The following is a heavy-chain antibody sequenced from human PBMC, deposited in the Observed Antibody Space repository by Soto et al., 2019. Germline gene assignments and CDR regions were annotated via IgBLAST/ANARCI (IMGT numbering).Heavy chain of an antibody. CDR1: GFSFSSYD. D-gene: IGHD3-16*01. V-gene: IGHV3-30*18. J-gene: IGHJ6*03. Sequence: QVQLVESGGGVVQPGRSLRLSCVGSGFSFSSYDMNWVRQAPGTGLEWVALMSYDGSKKYYGDSVRGRVTISIDNSKNSLSLQMDHLRPADTAIYYCAKDLKPGSRWSLGGVEHCMDVWGRGTTVSVSS. CDR3: AKDLKPGSRWSLGGVEHCMDV. CDR2: MSYDGSKK.